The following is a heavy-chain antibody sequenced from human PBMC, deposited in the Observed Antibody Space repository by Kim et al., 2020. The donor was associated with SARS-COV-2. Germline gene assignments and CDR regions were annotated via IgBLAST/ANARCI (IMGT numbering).Heavy chain of an antibody. J-gene: IGHJ6*03. CDR1: GGTFSSYA. V-gene: IGHV1-69*13. CDR3: ARDRTVTPDWRYYYMDV. D-gene: IGHD4-17*01. Sequence: TVKVSCKASGGTFSSYAISWVRQAPGQGLEWLGGIIPIFGTANYAQKFQGRVTITADESTSTAYMELSSLRSEDTAVYYCARDRTVTPDWRYYYMDVWGEGATVSLSS. CDR2: IIPIFGTA.